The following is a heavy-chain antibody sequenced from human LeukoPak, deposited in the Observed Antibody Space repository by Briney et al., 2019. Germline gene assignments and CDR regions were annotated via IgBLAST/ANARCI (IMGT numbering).Heavy chain of an antibody. CDR1: GFTFDDYA. V-gene: IGHV3-9*01. D-gene: IGHD6-19*01. CDR3: AASSAVAAHFDY. Sequence: GGPLRLSCAASGFTFDDYAMHWVRQAPGKGLEWVSGISWNSGSIGYADSVKGRFTISRDNAKNSLYLQMNSLRAEDTALYYCAASSAVAAHFDYWGQGTLVTVSS. CDR2: ISWNSGSI. J-gene: IGHJ4*02.